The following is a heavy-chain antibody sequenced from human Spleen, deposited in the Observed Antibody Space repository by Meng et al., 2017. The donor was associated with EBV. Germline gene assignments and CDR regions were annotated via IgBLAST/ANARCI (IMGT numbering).Heavy chain of an antibody. CDR1: GFSFSRYW. V-gene: IGHV3-74*01. Sequence: EVQLVESGGTLVQPGGSLRLSCAASGFSFSRYWMHWVRQVPGKGLVWVPRTNEDGRITNYADSVKGRFTISRDNTKNTLYLQMNSLRAEGTAVYFCSRDLVGSDDDWGQGTLVTVSS. CDR3: SRDLVGSDDD. J-gene: IGHJ4*02. CDR2: TNEDGRIT. D-gene: IGHD6-25*01.